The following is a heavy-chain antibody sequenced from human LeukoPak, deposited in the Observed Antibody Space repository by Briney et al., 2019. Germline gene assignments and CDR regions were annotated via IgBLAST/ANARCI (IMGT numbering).Heavy chain of an antibody. J-gene: IGHJ5*02. CDR2: IYPGDSDT. CDR1: GYSFATYW. CDR3: ARQAVAGIWWFNP. Sequence: GESLKISCKGSGYSFATYWIGWVRQLPGKGLEWMGIIYPGDSDTRYSPSFQGQVTISADKSISTAYLQWSSLKASDTAMYYCARQAVAGIWWFNPWGQGTLVTVSS. V-gene: IGHV5-51*01. D-gene: IGHD6-13*01.